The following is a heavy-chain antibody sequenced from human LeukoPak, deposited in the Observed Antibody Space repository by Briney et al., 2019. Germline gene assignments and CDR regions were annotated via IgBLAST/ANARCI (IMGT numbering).Heavy chain of an antibody. J-gene: IGHJ6*02. Sequence: SETLSLTCTVSGGSISSYYWSWIRQPPGKGLEWIGHIYYSGSTNYNPSLKSRVTISVDTSKNKFSLKLSSVTAADTAVYYCARVVTPVNYYYYYGMDVWGQGTKVTVSS. CDR3: ARVVTPVNYYYYYGMDV. V-gene: IGHV4-59*01. CDR2: IYYSGST. D-gene: IGHD4-23*01. CDR1: GGSISSYY.